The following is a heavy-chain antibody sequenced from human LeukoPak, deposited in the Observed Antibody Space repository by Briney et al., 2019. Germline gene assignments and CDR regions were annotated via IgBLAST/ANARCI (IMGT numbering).Heavy chain of an antibody. Sequence: SQTLSLTCAISGDSVSSNSAAWNWIRQSPSRGLEWLGRTYYRSKWYNDYAVSVKGRITINPDTSKNQFSLQLNSVTPEDTAVYYCAREGGLIAAAGNRRFDPWGQGTLVTVSS. CDR1: GDSVSSNSAA. CDR3: AREGGLIAAAGNRRFDP. CDR2: TYYRSKWYN. D-gene: IGHD6-13*01. J-gene: IGHJ5*02. V-gene: IGHV6-1*01.